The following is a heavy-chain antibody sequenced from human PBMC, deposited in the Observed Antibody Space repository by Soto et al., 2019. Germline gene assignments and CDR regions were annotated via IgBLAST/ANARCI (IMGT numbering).Heavy chain of an antibody. CDR2: IDIGGNT. J-gene: IGHJ4*02. V-gene: IGHV3-66*01. CDR1: GFSVTNNY. Sequence: EVQVVESGGGLVQPGGSLRLSCAASGFSVTNNYMNWVRQAPGKGLEWVSIIDIGGNTYYADSVKDRFTISRDNSRNTLYLHMDSLRAEETAVYYCARGRGSTGYLGREHYFDDWGQGTLVTVSP. D-gene: IGHD2-2*01. CDR3: ARGRGSTGYLGREHYFDD.